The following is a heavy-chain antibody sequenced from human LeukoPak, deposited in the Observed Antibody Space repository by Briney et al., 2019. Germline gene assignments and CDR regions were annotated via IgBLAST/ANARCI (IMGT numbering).Heavy chain of an antibody. J-gene: IGHJ4*02. V-gene: IGHV4-39*07. CDR2: FYYGGIT. D-gene: IGHD6-13*01. CDR3: ARHKDGYSSSWDDY. CDR1: GASITTTLYY. Sequence: SETLSLTCTVSGASITTTLYYWVWARQSPGKGLEWIGSFYYGGITYYHPSLKSRVTVSVDTSRSQFSLKLISVTAADTAVYYCARHKDGYSSSWDDYWGQGTLVTVSS.